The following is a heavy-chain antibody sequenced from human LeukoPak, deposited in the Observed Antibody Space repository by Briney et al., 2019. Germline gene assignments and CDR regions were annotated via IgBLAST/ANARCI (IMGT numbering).Heavy chain of an antibody. D-gene: IGHD3-10*01. J-gene: IGHJ4*02. CDR3: ARDGWV. V-gene: IGHV3-30*02. CDR2: IRSDGYHT. Sequence: PGGSLRLSCGASGFVFDDYDMHWVRQAPGKGLEWVAFIRSDGYHTYYTDSVKGRFIITRDNFKNTLYLQMNSLRAEDTAVYYCARDGWVWGQGTLVTVSS. CDR1: GFVFDDYD.